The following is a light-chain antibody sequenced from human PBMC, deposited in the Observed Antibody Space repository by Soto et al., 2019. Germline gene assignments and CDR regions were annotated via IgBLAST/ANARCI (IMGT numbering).Light chain of an antibody. J-gene: IGLJ1*01. V-gene: IGLV2-14*01. CDR2: EVS. Sequence: QSVLTRPASVSGSPGQSITSSCTGTSSDVGGYNYVSWYQQHPGKAPKLMIYEVSNRPSGVSNRFSGSKSGNTASLTISGLQAEDEADYYCSSYTSSSTLFGTGTKVTVL. CDR1: SSDVGGYNY. CDR3: SSYTSSSTL.